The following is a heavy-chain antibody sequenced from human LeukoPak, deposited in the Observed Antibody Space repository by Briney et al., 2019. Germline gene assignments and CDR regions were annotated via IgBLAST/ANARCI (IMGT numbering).Heavy chain of an antibody. Sequence: SETLSLTCTVSGGFINSGANYWAWISQPPGKGLEWIGTIYYSGSTYYNPSLNSRVTMSLDTSKNQFSLKLSSVTAADTAVYYCAREAYNWNVDAFDIWGQGTMVTVSS. CDR1: GGFINSGANY. D-gene: IGHD1-20*01. V-gene: IGHV4-39*07. CDR2: IYYSGST. CDR3: AREAYNWNVDAFDI. J-gene: IGHJ3*02.